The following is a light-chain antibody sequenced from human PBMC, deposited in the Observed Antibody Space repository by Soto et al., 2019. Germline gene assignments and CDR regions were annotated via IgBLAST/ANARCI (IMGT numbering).Light chain of an antibody. Sequence: EIVLTQSPGTLSLSPGERATLSCRASQRVSRTYLAWYQQKPGQAPGLLIYDVSSRATGIPDRFSGSGSGTDFALTISRLEPEDFAVYYCQQYGTSPYTFGQGTKLEIK. CDR3: QQYGTSPYT. V-gene: IGKV3-20*01. CDR1: QRVSRTY. J-gene: IGKJ2*01. CDR2: DVS.